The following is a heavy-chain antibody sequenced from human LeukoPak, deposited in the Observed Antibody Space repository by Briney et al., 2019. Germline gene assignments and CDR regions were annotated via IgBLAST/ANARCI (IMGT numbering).Heavy chain of an antibody. CDR3: ARDNSQGNSGSYPDY. V-gene: IGHV3-23*01. D-gene: IGHD1-26*01. J-gene: IGHJ4*02. CDR2: ISGSGDRT. CDR1: GFTFSSYG. Sequence: QAGGSLRLSCAASGFTFSSYGMSWVRQAPGKGLEWASAISGSGDRTYYADSVKSRFTISRDNSKNTLYLQMNSLRAEDTAVYYCARDNSQGNSGSYPDYWGQGTLVTVSS.